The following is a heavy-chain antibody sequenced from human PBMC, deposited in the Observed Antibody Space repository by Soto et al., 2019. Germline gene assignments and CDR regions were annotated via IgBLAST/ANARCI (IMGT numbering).Heavy chain of an antibody. CDR3: ARPLWRDDYNWGYFDL. D-gene: IGHD4-4*01. Sequence: QVQLVESGGGVVQPGRSLRLSCAASGFTFSSYAMHWVRQAPGKGLAWVAVISYDGSNKYYADSVKGRFTISRDNSKNTLYLQMNSMRTEDTAVYYCARPLWRDDYNWGYFDLWGRGTLVTVSS. CDR2: ISYDGSNK. CDR1: GFTFSSYA. J-gene: IGHJ2*01. V-gene: IGHV3-30-3*01.